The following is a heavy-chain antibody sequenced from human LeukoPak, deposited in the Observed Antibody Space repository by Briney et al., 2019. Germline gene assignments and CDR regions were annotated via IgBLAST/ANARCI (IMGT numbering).Heavy chain of an antibody. V-gene: IGHV3-74*01. J-gene: IGHJ6*02. Sequence: GGSLRLSCAASGFTFSSYWMHWVRQAPGKGLVWVSRINSDGSSTSYADSVKGRFTISRDNAKNTLYLQMNSLRAEDTAVYYCARGRPAFGSGGVRYFDWLTPHGMDVWGQGTTVTVSS. CDR3: ARGRPAFGSGGVRYFDWLTPHGMDV. CDR2: INSDGSST. D-gene: IGHD3-9*01. CDR1: GFTFSSYW.